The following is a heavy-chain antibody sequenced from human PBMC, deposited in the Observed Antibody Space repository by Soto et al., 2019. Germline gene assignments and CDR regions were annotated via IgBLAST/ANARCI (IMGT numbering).Heavy chain of an antibody. CDR2: IYYTGST. Sequence: SDTLSLTCSGTGASMRSGGYYWSWLRQSPGKGLEWIGHIYYTGSTFYSPSLKSRLTISLDTSKNQFSLDLRSVTAADTAMYYCARIEMAAIKWGRGTLVTVSS. CDR1: GASMRSGGYY. V-gene: IGHV4-31*03. CDR3: ARIEMAAIK. J-gene: IGHJ4*02.